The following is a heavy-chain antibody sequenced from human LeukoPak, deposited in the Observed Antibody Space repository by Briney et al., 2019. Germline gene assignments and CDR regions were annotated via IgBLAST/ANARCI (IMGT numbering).Heavy chain of an antibody. CDR3: ARDSPVVPAAIFYYYYGMDV. CDR2: INPSGGST. D-gene: IGHD2-2*01. V-gene: IGHV1-46*01. CDR1: GYTFTSYY. Sequence: ASVKVSCKASGYTFTSYYMHWVRQAPGQGLEWTGIINPSGGSTSYAQKFQGRVTMTRDTSTSTVYMELSSLRSEDTAVYYCARDSPVVPAAIFYYYYGMDVWGQGTTVTVSS. J-gene: IGHJ6*02.